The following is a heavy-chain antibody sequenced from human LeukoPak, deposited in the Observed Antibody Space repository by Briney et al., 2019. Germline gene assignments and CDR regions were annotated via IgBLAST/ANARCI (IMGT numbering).Heavy chain of an antibody. Sequence: SSVTVSCLATGGTFSSYAISWVRQAPGQGLEGMGGIIPIFGTANYPQKFQGRVTITADESTSTAYMELSSLRAEDTAVYYCARSPMGWGSANWFDPWGQGTLVTVSS. J-gene: IGHJ5*02. D-gene: IGHD3-16*01. CDR1: GGTFSSYA. V-gene: IGHV1-69*01. CDR2: IIPIFGTA. CDR3: ARSPMGWGSANWFDP.